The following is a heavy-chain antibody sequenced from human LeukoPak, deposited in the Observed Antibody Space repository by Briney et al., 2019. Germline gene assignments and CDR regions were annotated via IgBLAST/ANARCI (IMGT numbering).Heavy chain of an antibody. V-gene: IGHV1-2*02. CDR2: INPNNGVT. J-gene: IGHJ4*02. CDR1: GYTFTDHY. Sequence: GASVKVSCKASGYTFTDHYMHWVRQAPGQGLGWMGWINPNNGVTHYAQKFHDRVTMTRDTSITTAYMELNRLTSDDTAVYYCAREVTLRFWGQGTLLTVSS. D-gene: IGHD2-21*02. CDR3: AREVTLRF.